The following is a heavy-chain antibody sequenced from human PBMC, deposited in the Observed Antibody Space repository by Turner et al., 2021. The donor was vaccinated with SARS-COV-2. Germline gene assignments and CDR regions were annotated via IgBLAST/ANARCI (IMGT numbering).Heavy chain of an antibody. V-gene: IGHV4-39*01. J-gene: IGHJ6*02. D-gene: IGHD3-3*01. Sequence: QLQLQESGPGLVKPSETLSLTCTVSGGSISSSSYYWGWIRQPPGKGLEWTGSIYYSRSTYYNPSLESRVTISVDTSKNQFSLKLSSVTAADTSVYYGASPSVDCWSGSYYGMDVWGQGTTVTVSS. CDR3: ASPSVDCWSGSYYGMDV. CDR2: IYYSRST. CDR1: GGSISSSSYY.